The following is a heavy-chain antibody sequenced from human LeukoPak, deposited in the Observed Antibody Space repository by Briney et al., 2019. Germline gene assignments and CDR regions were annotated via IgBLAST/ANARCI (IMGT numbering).Heavy chain of an antibody. CDR2: IKQDGSEK. D-gene: IGHD1-26*01. V-gene: IGHV3-7*01. CDR1: GFTFSSYW. J-gene: IGHJ6*03. CDR3: ARRKFSGSYSSYYYYYYMDV. Sequence: QPGGSLRLSCAASGFTFSSYWMSWVRLAPGKGLEWVANIKQDGSEKYYVDSVKGRFTISRDNAKNSLYLQMNSLRAEDTAVYYCARRKFSGSYSSYYYYYYMDVWGKGTTVTASS.